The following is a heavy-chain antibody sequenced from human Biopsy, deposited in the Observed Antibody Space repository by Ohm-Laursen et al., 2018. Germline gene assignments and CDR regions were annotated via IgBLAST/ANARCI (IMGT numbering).Heavy chain of an antibody. V-gene: IGHV3-30*18. D-gene: IGHD3-22*01. Sequence: SLRLSCAASGFSFNSYGMHWVRQAPGKGLEWLAFISYDGSKKYYGDSVKGRFTISRDNSKNTLYLQMGSLRAADTAVYYCAKDLDYFDSSGYYVVDYWGQGSLVTVSS. CDR3: AKDLDYFDSSGYYVVDY. CDR1: GFSFNSYG. CDR2: ISYDGSKK. J-gene: IGHJ4*02.